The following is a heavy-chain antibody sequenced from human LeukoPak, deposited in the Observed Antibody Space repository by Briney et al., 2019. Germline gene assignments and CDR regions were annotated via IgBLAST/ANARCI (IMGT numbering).Heavy chain of an antibody. J-gene: IGHJ4*02. CDR3: AKGYYGGSATHFDS. Sequence: PGRSLRLSCAASGFTFSTFAMSWVRQAPGEGLERVSVMSGSGGSGTYYADSVKGRFTISRDNSKNTLFLEMNSLRAEDTALYFCAKGYYGGSATHFDSWGQGVMVTVSS. V-gene: IGHV3-23*01. CDR2: MSGSGGSGT. CDR1: GFTFSTFA. D-gene: IGHD4-23*01.